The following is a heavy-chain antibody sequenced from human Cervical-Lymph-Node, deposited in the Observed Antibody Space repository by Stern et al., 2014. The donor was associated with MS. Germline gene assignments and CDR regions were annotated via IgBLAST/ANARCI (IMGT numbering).Heavy chain of an antibody. CDR1: GYTFTDYY. CDR3: ARASTTANNYYDGVDV. CDR2: INPNNGGT. D-gene: IGHD1-1*01. J-gene: IGHJ6*02. V-gene: IGHV1-2*04. Sequence: QVQLVQSGAEVQNPGASVKVSCKASGYTFTDYYMQWILQAPGQGLEWKGWINPNNGGTKSAQKFQGWVTMTRDTSTSTAYMELSRLRSDDTAIYYCARASTTANNYYDGVDVWGQGTTVTVTS.